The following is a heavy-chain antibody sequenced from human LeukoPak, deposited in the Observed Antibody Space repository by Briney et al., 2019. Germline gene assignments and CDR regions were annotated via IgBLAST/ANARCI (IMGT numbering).Heavy chain of an antibody. J-gene: IGHJ4*02. D-gene: IGHD6-19*01. CDR3: ARGGSLAAAPHRYYFDY. Sequence: GASVKVSCKASGYTFTSYYMHWVRQAPGQGLEWMGIINPSGGSTTYAQKFQGRVTMTRDTSTSTVHMELSSLRSEDTAVFYCARGGSLAAAPHRYYFDYWGQGTPVTVSS. CDR2: INPSGGST. V-gene: IGHV1-46*01. CDR1: GYTFTSYY.